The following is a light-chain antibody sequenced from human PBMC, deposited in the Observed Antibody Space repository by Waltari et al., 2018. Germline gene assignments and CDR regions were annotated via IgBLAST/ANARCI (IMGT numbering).Light chain of an antibody. CDR1: QSVSSN. Sequence: EIVMTQSPATLSVSPGEGATLSCRASQSVSSNLAWYPQNPGQSPRLLIYGASTRATGIAARFSGSGSGTEFTLTISSLQSEDFALYYCQQYNDWPRTFGQGTKVEI. V-gene: IGKV3-15*01. CDR2: GAS. J-gene: IGKJ1*01. CDR3: QQYNDWPRT.